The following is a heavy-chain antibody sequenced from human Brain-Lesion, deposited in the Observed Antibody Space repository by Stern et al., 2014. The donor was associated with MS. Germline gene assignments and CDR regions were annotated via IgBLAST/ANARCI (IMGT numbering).Heavy chain of an antibody. Sequence: VQLVESGGDLVQPGRSLRLSCAAFGFTFDDYAMHWVRQAPGKGLEWVAGISWNSGTIVYADSVKGRFTTSRDNAYSSLYLQMNSLRPEDTALYYCARDITGSSAYFAYWGQGILVTVSS. CDR1: GFTFDDYA. CDR2: ISWNSGTI. CDR3: ARDITGSSAYFAY. J-gene: IGHJ4*02. D-gene: IGHD1-14*01. V-gene: IGHV3-9*01.